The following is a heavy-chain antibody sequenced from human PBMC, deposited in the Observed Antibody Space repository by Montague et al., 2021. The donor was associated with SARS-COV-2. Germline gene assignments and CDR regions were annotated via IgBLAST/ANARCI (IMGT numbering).Heavy chain of an antibody. J-gene: IGHJ5*02. CDR3: ARGSYDYGSSGPIMGWFDP. Sequence: TLSLTCTVSGGSISSGGHYWSWIRQPAGKGLEWLGLIYTRGGATYNPALKSRATMSVDTSKNQLSLKLNSVTAADTAVYYCARGSYDYGSSGPIMGWFDPWGHGILVTVSS. CDR1: GGSISSGGHY. D-gene: IGHD3-22*01. CDR2: IYTRGGA. V-gene: IGHV4-61*02.